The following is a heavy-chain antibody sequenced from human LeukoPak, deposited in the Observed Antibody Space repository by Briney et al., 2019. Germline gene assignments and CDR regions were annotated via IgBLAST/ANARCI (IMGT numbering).Heavy chain of an antibody. J-gene: IGHJ6*03. V-gene: IGHV1-2*02. CDR2: INPNSGDT. CDR1: GYTFTVYF. CDR3: ARDPGMGAVRGYYYFYYMDV. D-gene: IGHD1-26*01. Sequence: ASVKVSCKASGYTFTVYFMHWVRQAPGQRLEWMGWINPNSGDTNYAQKFQGRVTMTRDTSISTAYMELSRLRSDDTAVYYCARDPGMGAVRGYYYFYYMDVWGKGITVTVSS.